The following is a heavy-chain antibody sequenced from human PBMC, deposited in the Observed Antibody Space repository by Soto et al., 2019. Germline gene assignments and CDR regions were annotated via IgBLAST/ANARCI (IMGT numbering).Heavy chain of an antibody. CDR3: ARMGVSSGLYPRACLDF. V-gene: IGHV4-31*03. CDR1: GGSISSGGYY. J-gene: IGHJ4*02. D-gene: IGHD6-19*01. CDR2: IYYSGST. Sequence: SETLSLTCTVSGGSISSGGYYWSWIRQHPGKGLEWIGCIYYSGSTYYNPSLKSRVTISVDTAKNQLYLKLSSVTAADTAVYYCARMGVSSGLYPRACLDFWGQGTPVTVSS.